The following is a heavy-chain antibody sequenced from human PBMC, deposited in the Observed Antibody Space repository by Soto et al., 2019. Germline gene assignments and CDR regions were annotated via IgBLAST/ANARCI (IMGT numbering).Heavy chain of an antibody. Sequence: QVQLVQSGAEVKKPGSSVKVSCKASGGTFSRYAISWVRQAPGQGLECMGGIIPIFGTANYAQKFQGRVTSTADESTSTADMELSSLRSEDTAVYYCASGGVIVLMGYAPFDYWGQGTLVTVSS. V-gene: IGHV1-69*01. CDR2: IIPIFGTA. CDR1: GGTFSRYA. J-gene: IGHJ4*02. CDR3: ASGGVIVLMGYAPFDY. D-gene: IGHD2-8*01.